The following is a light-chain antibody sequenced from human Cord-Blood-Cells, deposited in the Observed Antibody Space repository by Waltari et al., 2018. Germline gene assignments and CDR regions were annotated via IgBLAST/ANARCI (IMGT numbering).Light chain of an antibody. CDR2: EKN. CDR3: GTWDSSLSAWV. CDR1: SSNIGNNY. V-gene: IGLV1-51*01. J-gene: IGLJ3*02. Sequence: QSVLTQPPSVSAAPGQKVTISCSGSSSNIGNNYVSWYQQLPGTAPKLLIYEKNKRPYGIPDRSSGSKSGTSATLGITGLQTGDEADYYCGTWDSSLSAWVFGGGTKLTVL.